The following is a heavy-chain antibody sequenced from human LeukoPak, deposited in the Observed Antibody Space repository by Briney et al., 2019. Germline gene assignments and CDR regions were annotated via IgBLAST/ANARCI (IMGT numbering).Heavy chain of an antibody. J-gene: IGHJ4*02. CDR3: AGGWLYY. CDR1: GFTVNSNY. V-gene: IGHV3-66*01. Sequence: GGSLRLSCATSGFTVNSNYMNWVRQAPGKGLECVSGINSGSSTYYADSVKGRFTISRDNSKNTLYLQMNSLRAEDTAVYYCAGGWLYYWGRGTLVTVSS. D-gene: IGHD3-22*01. CDR2: INSGSST.